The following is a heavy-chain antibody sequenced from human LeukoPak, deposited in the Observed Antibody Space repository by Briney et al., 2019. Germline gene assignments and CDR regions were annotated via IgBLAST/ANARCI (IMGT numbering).Heavy chain of an antibody. V-gene: IGHV1-8*01. J-gene: IGHJ6*03. Sequence: GASVKVSCKASGYTFTSYDINWVRQATGQGLEWMGWMNPNSGNTGYAQKFQGRVTMTRNTSISTAYMELSSLRSEDTAVYYCARNGWPPEYMDVWGKGTTVTVSS. CDR2: MNPNSGNT. CDR3: ARNGWPPEYMDV. D-gene: IGHD1-14*01. CDR1: GYTFTSYD.